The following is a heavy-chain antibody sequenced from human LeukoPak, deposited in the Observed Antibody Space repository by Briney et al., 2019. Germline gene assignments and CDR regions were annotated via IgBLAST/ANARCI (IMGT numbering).Heavy chain of an antibody. V-gene: IGHV3-23*01. CDR2: ISGSDSST. J-gene: IGHJ4*02. Sequence: PGGSLTLSCAASGFPFSRYAMNWVRQAPGKGLEWVSTISGSDSSTYYADSVKGRFTISRDNSKNTLYMQMNSLRAEDTAVYYCTKFDAPSGRENYWGQGTLVTVSS. CDR3: TKFDAPSGRENY. CDR1: GFPFSRYA.